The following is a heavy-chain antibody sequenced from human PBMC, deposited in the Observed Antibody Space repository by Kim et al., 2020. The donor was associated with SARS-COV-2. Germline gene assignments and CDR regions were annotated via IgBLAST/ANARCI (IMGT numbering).Heavy chain of an antibody. V-gene: IGHV3-23*01. CDR3: AKVIWGATAGANY. J-gene: IGHJ4*02. CDR1: GVTFSSSA. Sequence: GGSLRLSCAASGVTFSSSAMSWVRQAPGKGLEWFSAIRDGAEGTHYADSVKGRFTISRDDSTNTLYLQMSSLRVEDTAGYYCAKVIWGATAGANYWGQG. CDR2: IRDGAEGT. D-gene: IGHD6-13*01.